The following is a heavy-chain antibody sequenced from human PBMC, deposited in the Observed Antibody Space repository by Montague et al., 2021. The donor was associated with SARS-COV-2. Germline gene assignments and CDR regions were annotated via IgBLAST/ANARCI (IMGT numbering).Heavy chain of an antibody. CDR2: TYYRSKWQN. CDR3: TSGREGNYNVMDV. J-gene: IGHJ6*02. D-gene: IGHD1-1*01. V-gene: IGHV6-1*01. Sequence: CAISGDSDCINSVTRNWVRQSPSRRLEWLGRTYYRSKWQNDYAVXVRGRVTIHPYTSKNQFSLQLNSVTPEDTAIYYCTSGREGNYNVMDVWGQGTTVTVSS. CDR1: GDSDCINSVT.